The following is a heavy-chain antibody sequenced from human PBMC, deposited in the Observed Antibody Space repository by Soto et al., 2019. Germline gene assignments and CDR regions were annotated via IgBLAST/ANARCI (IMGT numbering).Heavy chain of an antibody. Sequence: QVQLQESGPGLVKPSQTLSLTCTVSGGSISSGGYYWSWIRQHPGKGLEWIGYIYYSGSTYYNPSLKRRVTISVDTSKNQFSLKLSSVTAADTAVYYCARVRLDYDYIWGSYRPNWFDPWGQGTLVTVSS. V-gene: IGHV4-31*03. CDR3: ARVRLDYDYIWGSYRPNWFDP. J-gene: IGHJ5*02. CDR1: GGSISSGGYY. CDR2: IYYSGST. D-gene: IGHD3-16*02.